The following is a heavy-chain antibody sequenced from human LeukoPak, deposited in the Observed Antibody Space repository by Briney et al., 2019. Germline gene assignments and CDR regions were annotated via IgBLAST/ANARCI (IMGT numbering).Heavy chain of an antibody. D-gene: IGHD6-13*01. V-gene: IGHV5-51*01. J-gene: IGHJ5*02. CDR2: IYTGDSDT. Sequence: GGSLKISCKGSGYIFTSYWIGWVRQMPGKGLEWMGIIYTGDSDTRYSPSFKGRVTISADKSINNAYLQWSSLKASDTAMYYCAMPYSSSWFGDWGQGTLVTVSS. CDR3: AMPYSSSWFGD. CDR1: GYIFTSYW.